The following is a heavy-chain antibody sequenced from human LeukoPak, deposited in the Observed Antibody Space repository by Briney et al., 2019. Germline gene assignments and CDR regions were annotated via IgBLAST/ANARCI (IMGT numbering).Heavy chain of an antibody. CDR1: GDXXSSGSYY. V-gene: IGHV4-61*01. J-gene: IGHJ6*02. Sequence: ETLSLXXTVSGDXXSSGSYYWSWIRQPPGKGLDWIGYISYSGSTYYNPSLKSRVTISVDASKNQFSLKLRSVTAADTAVYYCARELLGLDVWGQGTTVTVSS. CDR2: ISYSGST. D-gene: IGHD2-15*01. CDR3: ARELLGLDV.